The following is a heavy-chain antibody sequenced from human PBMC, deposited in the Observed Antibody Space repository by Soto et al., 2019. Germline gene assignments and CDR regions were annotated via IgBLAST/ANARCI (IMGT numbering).Heavy chain of an antibody. J-gene: IGHJ6*02. V-gene: IGHV3-53*01. CDR3: ARDHGGNRPANYYYYYGMDV. CDR1: GFTVSSNY. D-gene: IGHD3-16*01. Sequence: PGGSLRLSCAASGFTVSSNYMSWVRQAPGKGLEWVSVIYSGGSTYYADSVKGRFTISRDNSKNTLYLQMNSLRAEDTAVYYCARDHGGNRPANYYYYYGMDVWGQGTTVTVSS. CDR2: IYSGGST.